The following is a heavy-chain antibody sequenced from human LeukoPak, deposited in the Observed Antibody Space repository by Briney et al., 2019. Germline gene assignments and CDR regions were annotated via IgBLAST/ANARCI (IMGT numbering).Heavy chain of an antibody. D-gene: IGHD6-13*01. CDR2: IYTGGST. CDR1: GCSISSYY. CDR3: AREMWAAAGTTYDWFDP. V-gene: IGHV4-4*07. Sequence: SETLSLTCTVSGCSISSYYWSWIRQPAGKGLEWIGRIYTGGSTNYNPSLKSRVTMSVDPSNNQFSLKLNSVTAADTAVYYCAREMWAAAGTTYDWFDPWGQGTLVTVSS. J-gene: IGHJ5*02.